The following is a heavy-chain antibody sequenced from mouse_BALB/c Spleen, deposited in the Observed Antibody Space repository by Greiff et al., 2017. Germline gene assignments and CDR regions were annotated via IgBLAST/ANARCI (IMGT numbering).Heavy chain of an antibody. Sequence: EVQLHQSGAELVGSGASVKLSCTASGFNIKDYYMHWVKQRPEQGLEWIGWIDHENGDTEYAPKFQGRATMTADTSSNTAYLQLSSLTSEDTAVYYCNAPYDYDRAYSMDYWGQGTSVTVSS. CDR2: IDHENGDT. D-gene: IGHD2-4*01. CDR3: NAPYDYDRAYSMDY. CDR1: GFNIKDYY. J-gene: IGHJ4*01. V-gene: IGHV14-4*02.